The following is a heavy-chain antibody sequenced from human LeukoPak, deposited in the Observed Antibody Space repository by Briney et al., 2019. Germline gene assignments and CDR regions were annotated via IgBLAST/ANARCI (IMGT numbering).Heavy chain of an antibody. CDR2: IYYSGST. CDR1: GGSISSSSYY. D-gene: IGHD3-22*01. V-gene: IGHV4-39*07. J-gene: IGHJ4*02. Sequence: SETLSLTCTVSGGSISSSSYYWGWIRQPPGKGLEWIGSIYYSGSTYYNPSLKSRVTISVDTSKNQFSLKLSSVTAADTAVYYCARMGFSDYYDSRPFNWGQGTLVTVSS. CDR3: ARMGFSDYYDSRPFN.